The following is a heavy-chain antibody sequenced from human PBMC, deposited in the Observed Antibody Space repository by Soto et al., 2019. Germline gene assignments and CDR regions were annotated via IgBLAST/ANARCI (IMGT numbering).Heavy chain of an antibody. J-gene: IGHJ6*02. Sequence: SVKVSWKASGGTFSSYSISWVRQAPGQGLEWMGGIIPIFGTANYAQKFQGRVTITADESTSTAYMELSSLRSEDTAVYYCARVSIAAAGTRRNYYYCGMDVWGQGTTVTVSS. D-gene: IGHD6-13*01. CDR2: IIPIFGTA. CDR3: ARVSIAAAGTRRNYYYCGMDV. CDR1: GGTFSSYS. V-gene: IGHV1-69*13.